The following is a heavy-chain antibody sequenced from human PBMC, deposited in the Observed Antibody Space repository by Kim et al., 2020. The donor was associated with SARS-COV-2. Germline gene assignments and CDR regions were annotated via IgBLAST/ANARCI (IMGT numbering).Heavy chain of an antibody. J-gene: IGHJ4*02. CDR2: ISGSGGST. CDR3: AKDGVFLTTVTTQYQGFDY. CDR1: GFTFSSYA. D-gene: IGHD4-17*01. Sequence: GGSLRPSCAASGFTFSSYAMSWVRQAPGKGLEWVSAISGSGGSTYYADSVKGRFTISRDNSKNTLYLQMNSLRAEDTAAYYCAKDGVFLTTVTTQYQGFDYWGQGTLVTVSS. V-gene: IGHV3-23*01.